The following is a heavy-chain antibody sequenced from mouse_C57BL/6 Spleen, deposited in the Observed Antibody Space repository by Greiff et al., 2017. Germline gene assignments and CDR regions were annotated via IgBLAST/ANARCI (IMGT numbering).Heavy chain of an antibody. D-gene: IGHD2-1*01. V-gene: IGHV3-6*01. CDR3: ARDPYYGNPRRYFDV. CDR2: ISYDGSN. Sequence: ESGPGLVKPSPSLSLTCSVTGYSITSGYYWNWIRQFPGNKLEWMGYISYDGSNNYNTSLKNRISLTRDTTKNQFFLKLNSVTTEDTATYYCARDPYYGNPRRYFDVWGTGTTVTVSS. J-gene: IGHJ1*03. CDR1: GYSITSGYY.